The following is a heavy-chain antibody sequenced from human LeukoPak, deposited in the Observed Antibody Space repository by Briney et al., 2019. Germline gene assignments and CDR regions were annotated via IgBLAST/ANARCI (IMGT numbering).Heavy chain of an antibody. CDR3: ARRNDGPNSGGAFDY. J-gene: IGHJ4*02. CDR2: IYYSGST. CDR1: AGSISGYY. Sequence: SETLSLTCTVFAGSISGYYWSWIRQPPGKGLEWIGYIYYSGSTNYNPSLKSRVTISVDTSKNQFSLKLSSVTAADTAVYYCARRNDGPNSGGAFDYWGQGTLVTVS. V-gene: IGHV4-59*08. D-gene: IGHD1-1*01.